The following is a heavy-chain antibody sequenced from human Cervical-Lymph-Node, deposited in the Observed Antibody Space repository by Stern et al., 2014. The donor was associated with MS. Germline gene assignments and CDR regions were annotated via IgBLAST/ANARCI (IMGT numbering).Heavy chain of an antibody. Sequence: QVQLVQSGPEVKKPGASVMVSCKTSGYTFTNYYINWVRQAPGQGLEWMGIINPNGSVTASAQKFQGRLTMTRDTSTTTVYMRLITLTSEDTAMYYCTRAVGGVGREWGQGTLVFVSS. J-gene: IGHJ4*02. V-gene: IGHV1-46*01. CDR2: INPNGSVT. D-gene: IGHD3-16*01. CDR3: TRAVGGVGRE. CDR1: GYTFTNYY.